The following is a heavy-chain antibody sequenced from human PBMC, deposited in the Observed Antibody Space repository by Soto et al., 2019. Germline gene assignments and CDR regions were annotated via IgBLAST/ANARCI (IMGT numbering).Heavy chain of an antibody. D-gene: IGHD3-9*01. CDR1: GGSINSGDHY. CDR3: ARLEGLATISYYFDF. Sequence: SETLSLTCLVSGGSINSGDHYWSWIRQPPGKGLEYIGYIYYSGSAYSSPSLQGRFTISLDKSKSQFSLKLNSVTAADSAVYFCARLEGLATISYYFDFWGPGALVTVSS. V-gene: IGHV4-30-4*01. J-gene: IGHJ4*02. CDR2: IYYSGSA.